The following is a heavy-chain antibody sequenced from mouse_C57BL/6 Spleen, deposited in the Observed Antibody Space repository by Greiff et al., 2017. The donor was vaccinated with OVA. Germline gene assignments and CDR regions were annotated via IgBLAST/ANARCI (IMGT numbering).Heavy chain of an antibody. Sequence: QVQLKQPGAELVKPGASVKLSCKASGYTFTSYWMQWVKQRPGQGLEWIGEIDPSDSYTNYNQKFKGKATLTVDTSSSTAYMQLSSLTSEDSAVYYCARRVYYDYPHWYFDVWGTGTTVTVSS. CDR1: GYTFTSYW. V-gene: IGHV1-50*01. CDR2: IDPSDSYT. J-gene: IGHJ1*03. D-gene: IGHD2-4*01. CDR3: ARRVYYDYPHWYFDV.